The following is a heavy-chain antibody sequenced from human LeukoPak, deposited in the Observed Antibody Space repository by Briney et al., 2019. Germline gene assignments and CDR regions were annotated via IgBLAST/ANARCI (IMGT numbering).Heavy chain of an antibody. V-gene: IGHV4-39*07. D-gene: IGHD6-13*01. CDR1: GVSISSSSYY. CDR2: ICYSGST. Sequence: PAETLSLTCTVSGVSISSSSYYWGWVRQPRGKGLEWIVSICYSGSTYYNPSLKSRVTISVDTSKNQFSLKLSSVTAADTAVYYCAREAGPIAAGSNDYWGQGTLVTVSS. J-gene: IGHJ4*02. CDR3: AREAGPIAAGSNDY.